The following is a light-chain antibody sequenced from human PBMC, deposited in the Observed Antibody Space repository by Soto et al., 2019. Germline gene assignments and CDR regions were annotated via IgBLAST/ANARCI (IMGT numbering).Light chain of an antibody. CDR2: LGS. Sequence: DIVMTQSPLSLPVTPGEPASISCRSSQSLLHSNGYNYLDWYLQKPGQSPQLLIYLGSNRASGVPDRFSGSGSGTDLTLKSSRVEAEDVGVYYCMQALQTPPWTFGQGTKVEIK. J-gene: IGKJ1*01. CDR3: MQALQTPPWT. CDR1: QSLLHSNGYNY. V-gene: IGKV2-28*01.